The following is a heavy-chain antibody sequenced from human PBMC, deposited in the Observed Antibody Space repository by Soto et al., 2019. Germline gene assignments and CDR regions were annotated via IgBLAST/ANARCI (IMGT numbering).Heavy chain of an antibody. CDR3: ARGGSGYTWFNEF. Sequence: QEQLVQSGAEVKKPGSSVKVSCKASGGLFCSYPISWVRQVPGQGLEWMGGIIPVFQTAYYTQRFQGRVTITADESMNTAYMELSSLRSEDTAIYYCARGGSGYTWFNEFWGQGTLVTVSS. J-gene: IGHJ4*02. D-gene: IGHD3-22*01. V-gene: IGHV1-69*01. CDR1: GGLFCSYP. CDR2: IIPVFQTA.